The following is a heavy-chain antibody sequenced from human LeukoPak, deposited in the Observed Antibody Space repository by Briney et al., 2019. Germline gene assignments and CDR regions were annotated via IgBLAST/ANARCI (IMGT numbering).Heavy chain of an antibody. D-gene: IGHD3-22*01. J-gene: IGHJ4*02. Sequence: GGSLRLSCAASGFTFSSYSMNWVRQAPGKGLEWVSSISSSSSYIYYADSVKGRFTISRDNAKNLLYLQMNSLRAEDTAVYYCASGDSSGYYTACDYWGQGTLVTVSS. CDR1: GFTFSSYS. CDR3: ASGDSSGYYTACDY. V-gene: IGHV3-21*01. CDR2: ISSSSSYI.